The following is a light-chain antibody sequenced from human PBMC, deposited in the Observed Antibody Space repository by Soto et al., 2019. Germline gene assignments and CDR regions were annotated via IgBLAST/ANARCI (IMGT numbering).Light chain of an antibody. Sequence: EIVLTQSPATLSLSPGDRATVSCRASQSVSSYLAWYQQKPGQAPRLLISDASNRATGIPARFSGSGSGTDFTLTISSLDPEDFAVYYCQQRGNWPQTFGGGTKVDIK. CDR3: QQRGNWPQT. J-gene: IGKJ4*01. CDR2: DAS. V-gene: IGKV3-11*01. CDR1: QSVSSY.